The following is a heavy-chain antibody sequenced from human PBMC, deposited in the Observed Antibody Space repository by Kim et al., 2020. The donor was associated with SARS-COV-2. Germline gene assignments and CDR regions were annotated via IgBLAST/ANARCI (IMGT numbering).Heavy chain of an antibody. Sequence: DSAKGRFTIPRDNAKNPRYLHMTSLRAEDTAVYYCARRGYYGSGTYNWFDPWGQGTLVTVSS. J-gene: IGHJ5*02. V-gene: IGHV3-11*04. D-gene: IGHD3-10*01. CDR3: ARRGYYGSGTYNWFDP.